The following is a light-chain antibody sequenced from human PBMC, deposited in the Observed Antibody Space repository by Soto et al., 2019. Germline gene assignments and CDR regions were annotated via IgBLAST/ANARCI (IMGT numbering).Light chain of an antibody. J-gene: IGKJ3*01. V-gene: IGKV4-1*01. CDR1: RSILSGSNNY. CDR3: QQYSSSPFA. Sequence: DIVMTQSPDSLAVSLGERATINCKSSRSILSGSNNYLAWYQQKPGQPPRLLIYWASTRESGVPDRFSGSGSVTDFTLTISSLQAEDVAVYYCQQYSSSPFAFGPGTKVDI. CDR2: WAS.